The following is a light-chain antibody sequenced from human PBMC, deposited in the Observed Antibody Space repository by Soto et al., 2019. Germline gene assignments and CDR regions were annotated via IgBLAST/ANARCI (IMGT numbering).Light chain of an antibody. J-gene: IGKJ1*01. CDR1: QSVSSN. CDR3: QQYNNWWT. Sequence: EIVMTQSPATLSMSPGERATLSCRASQSVSSNLAWYQQKPGQAPRLLIYGASTRATGIPDRFSGSGSETEFTLTISSLQAEHFAIYYCQQYNNWWTFGQGTKVEIK. V-gene: IGKV3-15*01. CDR2: GAS.